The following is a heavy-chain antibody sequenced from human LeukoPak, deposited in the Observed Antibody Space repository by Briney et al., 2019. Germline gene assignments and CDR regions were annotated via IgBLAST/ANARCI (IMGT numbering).Heavy chain of an antibody. J-gene: IGHJ5*02. CDR3: AKTAAAWS. V-gene: IGHV4-39*01. Sequence: PSETLSLTCTVSGGSISSSNHYWGWIRQPPGRGLEWIGSIYYSGSTYYNPSLKSRATISVDTSENQFSLNLNSVTAADTAVYYCAKTAAAWSWGQGTLVTVSS. D-gene: IGHD2-2*01. CDR2: IYYSGST. CDR1: GGSISSSNHY.